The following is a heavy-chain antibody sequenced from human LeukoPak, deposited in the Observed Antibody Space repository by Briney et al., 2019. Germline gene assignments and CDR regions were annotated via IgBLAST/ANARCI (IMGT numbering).Heavy chain of an antibody. CDR2: IKSIGDGGTT. CDR1: GFSFTHAW. Sequence: PGGSLRLSCSASGFSFTHAWMSWVRQAPGKGLEWVGRIKSIGDGGTTDYAAPVKGRFTISRDDSKSIAYLQMNSLKTEDTAVYYCTREAPGGDYYDSSGYGTSYWGQGTLVTVSS. J-gene: IGHJ4*02. CDR3: TREAPGGDYYDSSGYGTSY. V-gene: IGHV3-15*01. D-gene: IGHD3-22*01.